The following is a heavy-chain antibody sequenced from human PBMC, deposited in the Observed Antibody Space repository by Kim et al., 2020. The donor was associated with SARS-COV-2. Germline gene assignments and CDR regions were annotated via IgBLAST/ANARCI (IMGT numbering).Heavy chain of an antibody. D-gene: IGHD3-10*01. J-gene: IGHJ5*02. CDR1: GFTFSSYA. CDR2: ISYDGSNK. Sequence: GGSLRLSCAASGFTFSSYAMHWVRQAPGKGLEWVAVISYDGSNKYYADSVKGRFTISRDNSKNTLYLQMNSLRAEDTAVYYCARERRPDKLLWFGESDNWFDPWGQGTLVTVSS. V-gene: IGHV3-30*04. CDR3: ARERRPDKLLWFGESDNWFDP.